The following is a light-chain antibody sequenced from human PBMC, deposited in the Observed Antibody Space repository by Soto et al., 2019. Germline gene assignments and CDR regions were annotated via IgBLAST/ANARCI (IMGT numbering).Light chain of an antibody. CDR1: QRVLYTSNNNNQ. Sequence: DIVMTQSPDSLAVSLGERATIHCKSSQRVLYTSNNNNQLAWYQQKPGQPPKLLIYRASTRESGVPDRVSGSGSGTDFTLTISSLQAEDVAVYYCQQYYTIPLTFGGGTKVEIK. V-gene: IGKV4-1*01. CDR3: QQYYTIPLT. CDR2: RAS. J-gene: IGKJ4*01.